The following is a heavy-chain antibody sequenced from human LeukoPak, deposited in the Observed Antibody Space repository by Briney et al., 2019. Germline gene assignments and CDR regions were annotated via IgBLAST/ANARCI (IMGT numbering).Heavy chain of an antibody. D-gene: IGHD2-2*01. V-gene: IGHV1-46*01. CDR2: INPSGGST. Sequence: ASVKVSCKASGYTFTSYYMQWVRQAPGQGLEWMGIINPSGGSTSYAQKFQGRVTMTRDTSTSTVYMELSSLRSEDTAVYYCVRRESYCSSTSRYHTSNFDYWGQGTLVTVSS. CDR3: VRRESYCSSTSRYHTSNFDY. CDR1: GYTFTSYY. J-gene: IGHJ4*02.